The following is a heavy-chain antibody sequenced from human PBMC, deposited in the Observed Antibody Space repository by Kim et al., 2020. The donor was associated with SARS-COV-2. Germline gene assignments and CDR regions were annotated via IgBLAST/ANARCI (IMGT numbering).Heavy chain of an antibody. J-gene: IGHJ2*01. V-gene: IGHV1-69*13. CDR1: GGTFSSYA. CDR3: ARDRLRIVGAYWYFDL. Sequence: SVKVSCKASGGTFSSYAISWVRQAPGQGLEWMGGIIPIFGTANYAQKSQGRVTITADESTSTAYMELSSLRSEDTAVYYCARDRLRIVGAYWYFDLWGRGTLVTVSS. CDR2: IIPIFGTA. D-gene: IGHD1-26*01.